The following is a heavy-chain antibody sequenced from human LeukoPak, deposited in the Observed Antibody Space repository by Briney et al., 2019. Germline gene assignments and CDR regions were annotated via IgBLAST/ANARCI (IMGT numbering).Heavy chain of an antibody. CDR1: GGSISSYY. CDR3: ARHISDYGGSPHRAFDI. D-gene: IGHD4-23*01. CDR2: IYYSGNT. V-gene: IGHV4-59*08. Sequence: PSETLSLTCTVSGGSISSYYWSWVRQPPGKGLEWIGYIYYSGNTNYNPSLKSRVTISVDTSKNQFSLKLSSVTAADTAVYFCARHISDYGGSPHRAFDIWGQGTMVTVS. J-gene: IGHJ3*02.